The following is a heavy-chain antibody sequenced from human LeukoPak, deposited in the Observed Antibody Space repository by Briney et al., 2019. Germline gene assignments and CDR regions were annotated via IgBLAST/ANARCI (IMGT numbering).Heavy chain of an antibody. D-gene: IGHD3-10*01. CDR3: VRAYYGSGRSRWFDP. J-gene: IGHJ5*02. Sequence: PSETLSLTCAVSGGSINSSDWWSWVRQPPGKGLEWIGEIYHSGSTNYNPSLKSRVTISMDKSKNQFSLKLTSVTAADTAVYYCVRAYYGSGRSRWFDPWGQGTLVTVSS. V-gene: IGHV4-4*02. CDR1: GGSINSSDW. CDR2: IYHSGST.